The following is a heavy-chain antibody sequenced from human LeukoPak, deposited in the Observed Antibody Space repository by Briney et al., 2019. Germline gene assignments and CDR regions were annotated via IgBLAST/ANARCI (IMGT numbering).Heavy chain of an antibody. CDR3: ARGPLIWGRLTFYFDY. J-gene: IGHJ4*02. CDR2: IKQDGSEK. Sequence: GGSLRLSCAASGFTFSSYWMSWVRQAPGKGLEWVANIKQDGSEKYYVDSVKGRFTIPRDNAKNSLYLQMNSLRAEDTAVYYCARGPLIWGRLTFYFDYWGQGTLVTVSS. D-gene: IGHD3-10*01. CDR1: GFTFSSYW. V-gene: IGHV3-7*01.